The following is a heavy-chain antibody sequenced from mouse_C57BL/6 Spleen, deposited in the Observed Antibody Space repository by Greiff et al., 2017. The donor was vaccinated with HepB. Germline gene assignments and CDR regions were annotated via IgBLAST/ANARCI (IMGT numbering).Heavy chain of an antibody. CDR3: AGHEEGSYYYGSVTYFDV. D-gene: IGHD1-1*01. CDR1: GYTFTEYS. Sequence: QVQLQQSGAELVKPGASVKLSCKASGYTFTEYSIHWVKQRPGQGLEWIGWVYPGSGSIKYNEKFKDKATLTADKSSSTAYMELSRLTSEDSAVYFCAGHEEGSYYYGSVTYFDVWGTGTTVTVSS. J-gene: IGHJ1*03. CDR2: VYPGSGSI. V-gene: IGHV1-62-2*01.